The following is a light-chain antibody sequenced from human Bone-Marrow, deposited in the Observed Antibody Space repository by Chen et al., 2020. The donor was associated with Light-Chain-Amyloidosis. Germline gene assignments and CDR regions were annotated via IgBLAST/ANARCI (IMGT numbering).Light chain of an antibody. CDR2: DDS. CDR3: QVWDRSSDRPV. CDR1: NIGSTS. V-gene: IGLV3-21*02. Sequence: SYVLTPPSSLSVASGQTATIACGGNNIGSTSVHWYQQTPGQAPLLVVYDDSDRPSGILERLSGSNSGNTATLTISRVEAGDEADYYCQVWDRSSDRPVFGGGTKLTVL. J-gene: IGLJ3*02.